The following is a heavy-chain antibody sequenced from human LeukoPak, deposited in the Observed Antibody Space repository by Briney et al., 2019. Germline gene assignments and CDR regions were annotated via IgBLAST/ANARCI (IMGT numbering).Heavy chain of an antibody. D-gene: IGHD3-16*01. V-gene: IGHV3-23*01. CDR3: AKRGSGDYFDY. CDR2: ISGTGGST. CDR1: GFTFPAYA. J-gene: IGHJ4*02. Sequence: GGSLRLSCAGSGFTFPAYAMNWVRQAPGKGLEWVSVISGTGGSTYYADSVKGRFTISRDNSKNTLNLQTNSLRAEDTAVYYCAKRGSGDYFDYWGQGTLVTVSS.